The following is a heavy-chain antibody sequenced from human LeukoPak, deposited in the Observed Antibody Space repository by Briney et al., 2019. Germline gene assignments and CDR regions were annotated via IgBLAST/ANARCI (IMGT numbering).Heavy chain of an antibody. CDR2: ISSSGSTI. CDR1: GFTFSSYE. V-gene: IGHV3-48*03. J-gene: IGHJ4*02. Sequence: GGSLRLSCAASGFTFSSYEMNWVRQAPGKGLEWVSYISSSGSTIYYADSVKGRFTISRDNAKNSLYLQMNSLRAEDTAVYYCARGANGDYVRGGYWGQGTLVTVSS. D-gene: IGHD4-17*01. CDR3: ARGANGDYVRGGY.